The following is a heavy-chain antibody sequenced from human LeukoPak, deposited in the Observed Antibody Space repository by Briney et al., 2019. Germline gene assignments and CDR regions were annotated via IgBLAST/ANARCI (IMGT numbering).Heavy chain of an antibody. J-gene: IGHJ4*02. CDR2: ISRTSRYI. Sequence: PGGSLRLSCVASGFTFSSYSMNWVRQAPGKGLEWVSCISRTSRYIYYADSVKGRFTISRDNAKNSVYLQMNSLRAEDTAVYYCTRAVAADDFSPGYWGQGTLVTVSS. D-gene: IGHD3/OR15-3a*01. V-gene: IGHV3-21*01. CDR3: TRAVAADDFSPGY. CDR1: GFTFSSYS.